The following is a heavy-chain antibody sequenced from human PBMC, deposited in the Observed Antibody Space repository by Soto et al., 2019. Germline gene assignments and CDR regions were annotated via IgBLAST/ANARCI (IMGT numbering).Heavy chain of an antibody. V-gene: IGHV3-53*01. CDR1: GFTVSSNY. D-gene: IGHD2-2*01. Sequence: LRLSCAASGFTVSSNYMSWVRQAPGKGLEWVSVIYSGGSTYYADSVKGRFTISRDNSKNTLYLQMNSLRAEDTAVYYCARGAWYACSYYFDYWGQGTLVTVSS. CDR2: IYSGGST. CDR3: ARGAWYACSYYFDY. J-gene: IGHJ4*02.